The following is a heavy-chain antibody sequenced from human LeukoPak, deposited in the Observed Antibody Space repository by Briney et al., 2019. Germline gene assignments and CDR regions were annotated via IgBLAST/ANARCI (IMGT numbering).Heavy chain of an antibody. Sequence: GGSLRLSCAASGFTFSSYEMNWVRQAPGKGLEWVSYISSSGSTIYYADSVKGRFTISRHNAKNSLYLQMNSLRAEDTAVYYCARASQGYGMDVWGQGTTVTVSS. V-gene: IGHV3-48*03. CDR2: ISSSGSTI. J-gene: IGHJ6*02. CDR3: ARASQGYGMDV. CDR1: GFTFSSYE.